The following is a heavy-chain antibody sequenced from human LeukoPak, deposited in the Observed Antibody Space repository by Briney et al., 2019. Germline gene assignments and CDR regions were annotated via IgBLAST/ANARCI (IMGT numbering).Heavy chain of an antibody. CDR3: AREVVVVDRYFQH. D-gene: IGHD2-15*01. CDR1: GYSISSGYY. J-gene: IGHJ1*01. V-gene: IGHV4-38-2*02. Sequence: SETLSLTCAVSGYSISSGYYWGWTRQPPGKGLEWIGSMYHSGSTYYNPSLKSRVTISVDTSKNQFSLKLSSVTAADTAVYYCAREVVVVDRYFQHWGQGTLVTVSS. CDR2: MYHSGST.